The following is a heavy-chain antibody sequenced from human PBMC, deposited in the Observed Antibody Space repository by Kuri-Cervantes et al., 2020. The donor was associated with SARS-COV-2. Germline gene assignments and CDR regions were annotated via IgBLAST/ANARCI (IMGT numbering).Heavy chain of an antibody. D-gene: IGHD3-10*01. CDR2: IIPIFGTA. V-gene: IGHV1-69*05. CDR3: ARDQYGSGGMGNY. CDR1: GGTFSSYA. Sequence: SVKGSCKASGGTFSSYAISWVRQAPGQGLEWMGGIIPIFGTANYAQKFQGRVTITTDESTSTAYMELSSLRSEDTAVYYCARDQYGSGGMGNYWGQGTLVTVSS. J-gene: IGHJ4*02.